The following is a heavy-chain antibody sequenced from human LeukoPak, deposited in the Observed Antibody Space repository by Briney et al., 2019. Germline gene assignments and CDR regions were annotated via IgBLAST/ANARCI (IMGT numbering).Heavy chain of an antibody. CDR1: GFTFDDYA. D-gene: IGHD6-19*01. V-gene: IGHV3-43D*03. Sequence: GGSLRLSCAASGFTFDDYAMHWVRQAPGKGLEWVSLISWDGGSTYYADSVKGRFTISRDNSKNSLYLQMNSLRAEDTALYYCAKDRDEGSSGWYTFDYWGQGTLVTVSS. CDR3: AKDRDEGSSGWYTFDY. J-gene: IGHJ4*02. CDR2: ISWDGGST.